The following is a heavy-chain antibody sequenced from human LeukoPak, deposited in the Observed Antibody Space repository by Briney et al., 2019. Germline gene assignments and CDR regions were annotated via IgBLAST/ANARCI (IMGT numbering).Heavy chain of an antibody. CDR3: ARVWFGESFDY. CDR1: GFTFSSYG. Sequence: PGGSLRLSCAASGFTFSSYGMHWVRQAPGKGLEWAAVIWYDGSNKYYADSVKGRFTISRDNSKNTLYLQMNSLRAEDTAVYYCARVWFGESFDYWGQGTLVTVSS. D-gene: IGHD3-10*01. J-gene: IGHJ4*02. V-gene: IGHV3-33*01. CDR2: IWYDGSNK.